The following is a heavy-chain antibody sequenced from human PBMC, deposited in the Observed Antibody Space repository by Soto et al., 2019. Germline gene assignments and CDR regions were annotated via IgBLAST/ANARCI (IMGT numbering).Heavy chain of an antibody. J-gene: IGHJ4*02. Sequence: QVQLVESGGGLVKPGGSLRLSCAASGFTFSDYYMSWIRQAPGKGLEWVSYISSSSSYTTYSDSVKGRFTISRDNAKNSLYLHMNRLRAEDTAVYYCARSITDYYDSSVYYDDYWGQGTLVTVSS. V-gene: IGHV3-11*05. CDR1: GFTFSDYY. D-gene: IGHD3-22*01. CDR3: ARSITDYYDSSVYYDDY. CDR2: ISSSSSYT.